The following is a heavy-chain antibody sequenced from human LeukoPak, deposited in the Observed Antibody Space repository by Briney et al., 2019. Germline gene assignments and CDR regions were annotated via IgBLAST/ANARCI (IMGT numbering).Heavy chain of an antibody. CDR1: GGSISSGSYY. D-gene: IGHD2-2*01. Sequence: SQTLSLTCTVSGGSISSGSYYWSWIRQPAGKGLEWIGRIYTSGSTNYNPSLKSRVTISVDTSKNQFSLKLSSVTAADTAVYYCARGRGVPAAMIVSGNQLYYYYYYMDVWGKGTTVTISS. CDR3: ARGRGVPAAMIVSGNQLYYYYYYMDV. V-gene: IGHV4-61*02. CDR2: IYTSGST. J-gene: IGHJ6*03.